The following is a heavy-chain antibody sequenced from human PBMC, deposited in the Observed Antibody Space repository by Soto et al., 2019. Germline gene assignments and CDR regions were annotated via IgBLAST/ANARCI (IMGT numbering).Heavy chain of an antibody. V-gene: IGHV1-69*13. CDR2: IIHIFGTA. Sequence: SVKVSCKASGGTFSSYAIIWVRQAPGQGLEWMGGIIHIFGTANYAQKFQGRVTITADESTSTAYMELSSLRSEDTAVYYCASQQLGPSYYYGMDVWGQGTTVTVSS. J-gene: IGHJ6*02. D-gene: IGHD6-6*01. CDR3: ASQQLGPSYYYGMDV. CDR1: GGTFSSYA.